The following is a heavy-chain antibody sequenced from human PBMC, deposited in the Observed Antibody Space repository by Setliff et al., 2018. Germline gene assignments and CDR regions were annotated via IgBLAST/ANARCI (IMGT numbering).Heavy chain of an antibody. D-gene: IGHD2-8*01. J-gene: IGHJ4*02. Sequence: ASVKVSCKASGYTLSNSILSWVRQAPGQGLEWVGWISAYNGKTYSAQKFQDRVTLTTHTSTNMGYLELRDLRSDDTAVYYCLRLVRYCTKIACQATSGDEVWGLGTLVT. CDR3: LRLVRYCTKIACQATSGDEV. CDR2: ISAYNGKT. V-gene: IGHV1-18*01. CDR1: GYTLSNSI.